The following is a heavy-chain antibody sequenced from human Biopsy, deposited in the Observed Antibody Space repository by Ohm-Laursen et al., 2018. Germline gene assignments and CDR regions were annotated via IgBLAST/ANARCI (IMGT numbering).Heavy chain of an antibody. D-gene: IGHD6-19*01. V-gene: IGHV1-2*02. Sequence: ASVKVSCKASGFSFTGYYIHWVRQAPGHGLELMGWISPKSGGTNYAQKFQGNITMTKNTSMSTAYMEMSRLRSDDTAVYYCALQSVAQMKNFDYWGQGTLVTVSS. CDR3: ALQSVAQMKNFDY. CDR2: ISPKSGGT. J-gene: IGHJ4*02. CDR1: GFSFTGYY.